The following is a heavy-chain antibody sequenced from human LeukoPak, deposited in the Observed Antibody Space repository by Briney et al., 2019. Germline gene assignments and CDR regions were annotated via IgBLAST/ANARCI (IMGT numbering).Heavy chain of an antibody. CDR1: GYTFTSYG. CDR2: ISAYNGNT. Sequence: ASVTVSCKASGYTFTSYGISGVRQGPGQGREWVGWISAYNGNTNYAQKLQGRVTMTTDTSTSTAYMELRSLRSDDTAVYYCARLSRVGSSFYSGGFDPWGQGTLVTVSS. CDR3: ARLSRVGSSFYSGGFDP. V-gene: IGHV1-18*01. D-gene: IGHD6-13*01. J-gene: IGHJ5*02.